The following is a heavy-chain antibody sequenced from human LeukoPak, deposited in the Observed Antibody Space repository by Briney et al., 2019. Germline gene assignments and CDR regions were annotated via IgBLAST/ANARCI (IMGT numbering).Heavy chain of an antibody. D-gene: IGHD3-16*01. V-gene: IGHV4-34*01. Sequence: SETLSLTCAVYGGSFSGYYWSWIRQPPGKGLEWIGEINHSGSTNYNPSLKSRVTISVDTSKNQFSLKLSSVTAADTAVYYCARKSGGRSLNYWGQGTLATVSS. CDR3: ARKSGGRSLNY. CDR1: GGSFSGYY. J-gene: IGHJ4*02. CDR2: INHSGST.